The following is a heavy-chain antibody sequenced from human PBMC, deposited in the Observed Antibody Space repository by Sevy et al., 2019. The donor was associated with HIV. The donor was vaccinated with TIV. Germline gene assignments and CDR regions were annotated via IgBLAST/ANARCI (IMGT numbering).Heavy chain of an antibody. V-gene: IGHV3-21*01. CDR1: GFTFSSYS. CDR3: ARDLRVPAASGMDV. CDR2: ISSSSSYI. J-gene: IGHJ6*02. D-gene: IGHD2-2*01. Sequence: GGSLRLSCAASGFTFSSYSMNWVRQAPGKGLEWVSSISSSSSYIYYADSVKGRFTISRDNAKNSLYLQMNSLRAEDTAVYYCARDLRVPAASGMDVWGQGTTVTVSS.